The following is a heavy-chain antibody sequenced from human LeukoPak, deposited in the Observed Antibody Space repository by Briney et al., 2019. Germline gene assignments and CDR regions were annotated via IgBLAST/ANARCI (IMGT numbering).Heavy chain of an antibody. V-gene: IGHV1-3*01. CDR1: GYTFTSYA. Sequence: GASVKVSCKASGYTFTSYAMHWVRQAPGQRLEWMGWINAGNGNTKYSQKLQGRVTMTTDTSTSTAYMELRSLRSDDTAVYYCARVVPPGTDYYYMDVWGKGTTVTVSS. J-gene: IGHJ6*03. CDR2: INAGNGNT. D-gene: IGHD1/OR15-1a*01. CDR3: ARVVPPGTDYYYMDV.